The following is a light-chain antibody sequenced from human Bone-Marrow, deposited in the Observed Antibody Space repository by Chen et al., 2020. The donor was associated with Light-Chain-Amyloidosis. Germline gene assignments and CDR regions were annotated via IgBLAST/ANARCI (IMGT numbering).Light chain of an antibody. CDR2: DDN. J-gene: IGLJ3*02. CDR3: QVWDRSSDRPV. V-gene: IGLV3-21*02. CDR1: NIGSRS. Sequence: SYVLTQPSPVSVAPGQTAKIACGGNNIGSRSVHWYQQTPDQAPLLVVYDDNDRHSGIPERLSGSNSGNTATLTISRVEAGDEADYYCQVWDRSSDRPVFGGGTKLTVL.